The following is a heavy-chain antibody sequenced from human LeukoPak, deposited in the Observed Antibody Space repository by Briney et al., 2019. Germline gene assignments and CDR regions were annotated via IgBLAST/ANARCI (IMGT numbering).Heavy chain of an antibody. J-gene: IGHJ5*02. CDR2: IYTSGST. D-gene: IGHD6-19*01. CDR3: ARDLIAVAGTFWFDP. V-gene: IGHV4-61*02. Sequence: SETLSLTCPVSGGSISSGSYYWSWIRQPAGKGLEWIGRIYTSGSTNYNPSLKSRVAISVDTSKNQFSLKLSSVTAADTAVYYCARDLIAVAGTFWFDPWGQGTLVTVSS. CDR1: GGSISSGSYY.